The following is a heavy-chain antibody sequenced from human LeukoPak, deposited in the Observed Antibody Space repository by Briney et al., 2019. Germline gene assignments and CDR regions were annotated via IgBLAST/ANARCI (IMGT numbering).Heavy chain of an antibody. CDR2: IIPIFGTA. CDR3: ARDSADYYDSSGYSPFDY. Sequence: ASVKVSCKASGGTFSSYAISWVRQAPGQGLEWMGGIIPIFGTANYAQKFQGRVTITTDESTSTAYMELSSLRSEDTAVYYCARDSADYYDSSGYSPFDYWGQGTLVTVSS. V-gene: IGHV1-69*05. CDR1: GGTFSSYA. D-gene: IGHD3-22*01. J-gene: IGHJ4*02.